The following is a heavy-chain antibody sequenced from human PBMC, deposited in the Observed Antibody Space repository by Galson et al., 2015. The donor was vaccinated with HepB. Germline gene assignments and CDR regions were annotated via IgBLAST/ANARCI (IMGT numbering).Heavy chain of an antibody. CDR1: GHNFTSYW. CDR2: IFPGDSDT. CDR3: AYWIGSAFGMDV. J-gene: IGHJ6*02. V-gene: IGHV5-51*01. Sequence: QSGAEVKKPGESLKISCKGSGHNFTSYWIAWVRQMPGKGLEWMGIIFPGDSDTKYSPSFQGLVTFSADKSITTAYLQWSSLKASDTAIYYCAYWIGSAFGMDVWGQGTSVTVSS. D-gene: IGHD3-3*01.